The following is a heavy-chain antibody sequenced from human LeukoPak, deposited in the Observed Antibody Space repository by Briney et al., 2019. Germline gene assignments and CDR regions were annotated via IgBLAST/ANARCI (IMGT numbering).Heavy chain of an antibody. CDR1: GFTVRSNY. V-gene: IGHV3-53*01. CDR2: IYSGGST. D-gene: IGHD2-15*01. CDR3: AREYCSGGSCYVDY. J-gene: IGHJ4*02. Sequence: GGSLRLSCAASGFTVRSNYMSWVRQAPGKGLEWVSVIYSGGSTYYADSVKGRFTIPRDNSKNTLYLQMNSLRAEDTAVYYCAREYCSGGSCYVDYWGQGTLVTVSS.